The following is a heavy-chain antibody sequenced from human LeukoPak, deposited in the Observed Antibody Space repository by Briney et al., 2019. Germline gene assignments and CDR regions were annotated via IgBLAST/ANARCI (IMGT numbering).Heavy chain of an antibody. CDR2: IRQDGGET. Sequence: GGSLRLSCTPSGFGLSTYWMSWVRQAPGKGLEWVANIRQDGGETYYVDSVKGRFTISRDNAKNSLYLQMNSLRAEDTAVYYCARDAPYTPGGDCWGQGSLVTVSS. J-gene: IGHJ4*02. D-gene: IGHD2-2*02. V-gene: IGHV3-7*03. CDR1: GFGLSTYW. CDR3: ARDAPYTPGGDC.